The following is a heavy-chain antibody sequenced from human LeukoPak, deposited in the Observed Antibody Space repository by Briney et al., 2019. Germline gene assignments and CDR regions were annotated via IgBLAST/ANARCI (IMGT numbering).Heavy chain of an antibody. CDR2: IIPIFGTA. J-gene: IGHJ4*02. CDR1: GGTFSSYA. CDR3: ARDQGIAAAGTLDY. V-gene: IGHV1-69*05. D-gene: IGHD6-13*01. Sequence: SVKVSCKASGGTFSSYAISWVRQVPGQGLEWMGGIIPIFGTANYAQKFQGRVTITTDESTSTAYMELSSLRSEDTAVYYCARDQGIAAAGTLDYWGQGTLVTVSS.